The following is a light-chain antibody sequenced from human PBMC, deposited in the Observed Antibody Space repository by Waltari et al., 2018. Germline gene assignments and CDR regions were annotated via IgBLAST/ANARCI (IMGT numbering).Light chain of an antibody. CDR3: QQYDNLPVT. J-gene: IGKJ3*01. CDR1: QHMNNY. V-gene: IGKV1-33*01. CDR2: DAS. Sequence: DIQMTHSPSSLSASVGDRVTITCQASQHMNNYLNWYQQKPGKAPKLLFYDASNLETGVPSRFSGSGSGTDFTFPMCSLQPEDIATYYCQQYDNLPVTFGPGTKVAIK.